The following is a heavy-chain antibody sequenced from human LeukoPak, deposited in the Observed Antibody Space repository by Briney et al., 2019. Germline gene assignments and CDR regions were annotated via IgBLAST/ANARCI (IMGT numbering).Heavy chain of an antibody. V-gene: IGHV3-30*18. Sequence: GGSLRLSCAASGLIFSSYGMHWVRQAPGKGLEWVAVISYDGSNKYYGDSVKGRFTISRDNSKNTLYLQVNNLRAEDTAVYYCAKDRGDGYYYYGMDVWGQGTTVTVSS. D-gene: IGHD5-24*01. J-gene: IGHJ6*02. CDR3: AKDRGDGYYYYGMDV. CDR1: GLIFSSYG. CDR2: ISYDGSNK.